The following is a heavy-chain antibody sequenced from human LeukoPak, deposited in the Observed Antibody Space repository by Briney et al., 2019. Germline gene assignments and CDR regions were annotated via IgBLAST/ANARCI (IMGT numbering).Heavy chain of an antibody. CDR2: INHSGST. Sequence: SETLSLTCTVSGGSISSSTYYWGWIRQPPGKGLEWIGEINHSGSTNYNPSLKSRVTISVDTSKNQFSLKLSSVTAADTAVYYCARVNDCSSTSCYGYFDYWGQGTLVTVSS. CDR1: GGSISSSTYY. V-gene: IGHV4-39*07. D-gene: IGHD2-2*01. J-gene: IGHJ4*02. CDR3: ARVNDCSSTSCYGYFDY.